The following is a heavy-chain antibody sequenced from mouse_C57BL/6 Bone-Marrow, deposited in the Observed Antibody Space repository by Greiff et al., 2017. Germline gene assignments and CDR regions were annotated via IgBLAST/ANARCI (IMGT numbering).Heavy chain of an antibody. D-gene: IGHD1-1*01. CDR2: LDPENGDT. CDR3: TTFLLLQGY. J-gene: IGHJ2*01. V-gene: IGHV14-4*01. Sequence: VQLQQSGAELVRPGASVKLSCTASGFNIKDDYMHWVKQRPEQGLEWLGWLDPENGDTVSASPFPAQAPITADPSSHTAYLQLSSLTSEDTAVYYGTTFLLLQGYGGQGTTLTVSS. CDR1: GFNIKDDY.